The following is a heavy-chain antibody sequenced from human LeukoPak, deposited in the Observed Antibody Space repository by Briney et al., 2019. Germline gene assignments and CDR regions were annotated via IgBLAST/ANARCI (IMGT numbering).Heavy chain of an antibody. CDR3: ARGYEAFGQLGLFDY. CDR1: GGSFSGYY. J-gene: IGHJ4*02. CDR2: INHSGST. Sequence: PSETLSLTCAVYGGSFSGYYWSWIHQPPGKGLEWIGEINHSGSTNYNPSLKSRVTISVDTSKNQFSLKLSSVTAADTAVYYCARGYEAFGQLGLFDYWGQGTLVTVSS. V-gene: IGHV4-34*01. D-gene: IGHD6-6*01.